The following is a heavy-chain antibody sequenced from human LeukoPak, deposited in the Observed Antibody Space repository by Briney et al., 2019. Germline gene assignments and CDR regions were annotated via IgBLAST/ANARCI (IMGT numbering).Heavy chain of an antibody. Sequence: SGTLSLTCAVSGGSISSNNWWTWVRQPPGKGLEWVGEIYHSGSTNYNPSLKSRVTISVDTSKNQFSLKLSSVTAADTAVYYCARDLLNEGNHLDYWGQGTLVTVSS. J-gene: IGHJ4*02. V-gene: IGHV4-4*02. D-gene: IGHD4-23*01. CDR1: GGSISSNNW. CDR3: ARDLLNEGNHLDY. CDR2: IYHSGST.